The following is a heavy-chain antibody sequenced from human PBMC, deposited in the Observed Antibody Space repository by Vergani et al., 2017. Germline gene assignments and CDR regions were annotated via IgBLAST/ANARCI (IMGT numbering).Heavy chain of an antibody. Sequence: VQLLESGGGLVQPGGSLRLSCAASGFTFSSYAMSWVRQAPGKGLEWVSAISGSGGSTYYADSVKGRFTISRDNSKNTLYLQMNSLRAEDTAVYYCAKDLLPLGKAVTTFDYWGQGTLVTVSS. CDR1: GFTFSSYA. V-gene: IGHV3-23*01. D-gene: IGHD4-17*01. J-gene: IGHJ4*02. CDR3: AKDLLPLGKAVTTFDY. CDR2: ISGSGGST.